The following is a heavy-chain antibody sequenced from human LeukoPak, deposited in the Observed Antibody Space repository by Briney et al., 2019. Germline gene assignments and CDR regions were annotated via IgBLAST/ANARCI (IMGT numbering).Heavy chain of an antibody. Sequence: GGSLRLSCAASGFTFSSYSMNWVRQAPGKGLEWVSSISSSSSYIYYADSVKGRFTISRDNAENSLYLQMNSLRAEDTAVYYCARTPPPGYSYGFWYFDYWGQGTLVTVSS. D-gene: IGHD5-18*01. CDR2: ISSSSSYI. CDR1: GFTFSSYS. V-gene: IGHV3-21*01. J-gene: IGHJ4*02. CDR3: ARTPPPGYSYGFWYFDY.